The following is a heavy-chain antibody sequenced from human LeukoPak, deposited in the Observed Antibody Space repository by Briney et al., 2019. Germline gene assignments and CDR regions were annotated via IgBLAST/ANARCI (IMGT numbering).Heavy chain of an antibody. CDR1: GFTFSSYT. D-gene: IGHD2-15*01. Sequence: GGSLRLSCAASGFTFSSYTMNWVRQAPGKGLEWVSSISSSSSYIYYADSVKGRLTISRDNAKNSLYLQMNSLRAEDTAVYYCARDPTPRYCSGGSCYTHYGMDVWGQGTTVTVSS. J-gene: IGHJ6*02. CDR3: ARDPTPRYCSGGSCYTHYGMDV. CDR2: ISSSSSYI. V-gene: IGHV3-21*01.